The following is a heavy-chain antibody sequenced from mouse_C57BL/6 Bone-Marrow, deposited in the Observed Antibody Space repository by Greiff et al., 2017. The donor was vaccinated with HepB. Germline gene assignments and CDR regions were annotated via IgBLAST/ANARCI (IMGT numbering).Heavy chain of an antibody. J-gene: IGHJ2*01. V-gene: IGHV1-69*01. D-gene: IGHD1-1*01. CDR1: GYTFTSYW. Sequence: VQLQQPGAELVMPGASVKLSCKASGYTFTSYWMHWVKQRPGQGLEWIGEIDPSDSYTNYNQKFKGKSTLTVDKSSSTAYMQLSSLTSEESAVYYCARPHCYGSSSYYFDYWGQGTTLTVSS. CDR2: IDPSDSYT. CDR3: ARPHCYGSSSYYFDY.